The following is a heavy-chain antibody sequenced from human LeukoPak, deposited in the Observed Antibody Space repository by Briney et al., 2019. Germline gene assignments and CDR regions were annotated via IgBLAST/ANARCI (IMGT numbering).Heavy chain of an antibody. D-gene: IGHD2-15*01. CDR1: GYTFTSYD. CDR3: ARELVVMVAATRSYYYGMDV. V-gene: IGHV1-8*01. J-gene: IGHJ6*02. CDR2: MNPNSGNT. Sequence: ASVKVSCKASGYTFTSYDSNWVRQATGQGLEWMGWMNPNSGNTGYAQKFQGRVTMTRNTSISTAYMELSSLRSEDTAVYYCARELVVMVAATRSYYYGMDVWGQGTTVTVSS.